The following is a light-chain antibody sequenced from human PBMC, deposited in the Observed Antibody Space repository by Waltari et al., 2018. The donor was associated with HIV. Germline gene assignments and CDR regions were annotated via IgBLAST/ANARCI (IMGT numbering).Light chain of an antibody. Sequence: SYDLTQPPSVSVSSGQTATVTCSGVNLGHKYVSWYQQRSGQSPVLVISQDTKRHPAIPELFFGSTSENTATLTIYETQPLDESHYSCQAWDSGTIVFGGGTNLTVL. CDR2: QDT. CDR3: QAWDSGTIV. J-gene: IGLJ3*02. CDR1: NLGHKY. V-gene: IGLV3-1*01.